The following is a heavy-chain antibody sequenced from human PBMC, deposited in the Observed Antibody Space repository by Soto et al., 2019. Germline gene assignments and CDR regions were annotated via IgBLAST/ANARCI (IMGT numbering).Heavy chain of an antibody. D-gene: IGHD5-12*01. V-gene: IGHV4-59*08. Sequence: QVQLQESGPGLVKPSETLSLTCTVSGGSISSYYWSWIRQPPGKGLEWIGYIYYSGSTNYNPSLKRRVTISVDTSKNQFSLKLSSVTAADTAVYYCARMLELGGYNEGLDYWGQGTLVTVSS. CDR1: GGSISSYY. J-gene: IGHJ4*02. CDR2: IYYSGST. CDR3: ARMLELGGYNEGLDY.